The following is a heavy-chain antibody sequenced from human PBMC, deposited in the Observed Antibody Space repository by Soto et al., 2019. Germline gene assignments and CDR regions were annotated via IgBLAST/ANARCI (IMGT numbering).Heavy chain of an antibody. CDR3: ARGQRFSDWFDP. Sequence: SETLSLTCTVSGGAISGYYWTWIRQPAGKGLEWIGRIYSSGTTKYNPSLQSRVNMSLDMSKNQFSLRLTSVTAADTAVYYCARGQRFSDWFDPWGQGTLVTVSS. CDR2: IYSSGTT. J-gene: IGHJ5*02. V-gene: IGHV4-4*07. CDR1: GGAISGYY. D-gene: IGHD3-3*01.